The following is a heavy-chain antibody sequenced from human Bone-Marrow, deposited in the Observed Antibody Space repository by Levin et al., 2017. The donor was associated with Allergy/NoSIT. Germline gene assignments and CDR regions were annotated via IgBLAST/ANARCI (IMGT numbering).Heavy chain of an antibody. CDR1: GYNFISYG. V-gene: IGHV1-2*02. D-gene: IGHD3-3*01. J-gene: IGHJ1*01. Sequence: ASVKVSCKTSGYNFISYGITWVRQAPGQGLEWMGWINPRSGGTNYAQKFQGRVTMTRDTSISTAYMELTRLTSDDTAVYYCAREELMSGSWTINDLWGQGTLVTVSS. CDR3: AREELMSGSWTINDL. CDR2: INPRSGGT.